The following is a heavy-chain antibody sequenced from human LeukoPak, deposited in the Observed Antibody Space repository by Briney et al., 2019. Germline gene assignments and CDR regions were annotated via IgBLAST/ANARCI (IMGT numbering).Heavy chain of an antibody. J-gene: IGHJ4*02. V-gene: IGHV3-48*04. D-gene: IGHD2-2*01. CDR1: GFTFSSYA. CDR2: ISSGSGTI. Sequence: GGSLRLSCAASGFTFSSYAMHWVRQAPGKGLEWVSYISSGSGTIYYADSVKGRFTISRDNAKNSLYLQMNSLRAEDTAVYYCARADCSSTSCYSYCFDYWGQGTLVTVSS. CDR3: ARADCSSTSCYSYCFDY.